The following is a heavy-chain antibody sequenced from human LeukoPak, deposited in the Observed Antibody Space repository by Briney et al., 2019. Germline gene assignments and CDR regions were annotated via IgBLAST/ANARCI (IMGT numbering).Heavy chain of an antibody. CDR2: ISPNSGAT. V-gene: IGHV1-2*02. Sequence: ASVKVSCKASGYTFTGYYIHWVRQAPGEGLEWMGWISPNSGATNVAQRFQGRATLTRDMSISTAHMELSRLTSDDTAVYYCARGGPVAAAFDFWGQGTLVGVSS. CDR1: GYTFTGYY. CDR3: ARGGPVAAAFDF. D-gene: IGHD6-19*01. J-gene: IGHJ4*02.